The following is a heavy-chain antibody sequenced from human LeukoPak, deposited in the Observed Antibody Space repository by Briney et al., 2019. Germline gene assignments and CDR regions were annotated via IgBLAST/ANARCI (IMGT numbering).Heavy chain of an antibody. V-gene: IGHV4-31*03. CDR3: ARDGYYYDSSGSRRGAFDI. J-gene: IGHJ3*02. CDR1: GVSISSGGYY. D-gene: IGHD3-22*01. CDR2: IYFSGST. Sequence: SETLSLTSTVSGVSISSGGYYWSSIRQHPGRGLGWIVDIYFSGSTYYNPSLKSRVTISVDTSKNQFSLKLSSVTAADTAVYYCARDGYYYDSSGSRRGAFDIWGQGTMVTVSS.